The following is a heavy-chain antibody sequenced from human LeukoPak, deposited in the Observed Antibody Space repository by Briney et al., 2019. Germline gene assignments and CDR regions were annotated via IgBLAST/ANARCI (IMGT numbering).Heavy chain of an antibody. CDR3: ARRSGYDTLDY. Sequence: SETLSLTCTVSGGSISSSSYYWGWIRQPPGKGLEWIGSIYYSGSTYYNPSLKSRVTISVDTSKNQFSLKLSSVTAAVTAVYYCARRSGYDTLDYWGQGTLVTVSS. D-gene: IGHD5-12*01. V-gene: IGHV4-39*01. CDR1: GGSISSSSYY. CDR2: IYYSGST. J-gene: IGHJ4*02.